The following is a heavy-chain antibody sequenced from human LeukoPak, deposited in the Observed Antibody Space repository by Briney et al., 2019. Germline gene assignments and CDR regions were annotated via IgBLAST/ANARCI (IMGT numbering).Heavy chain of an antibody. CDR2: IYASGST. CDR1: GGSIRSQY. CDR3: ARDVSSWPFFDS. Sequence: SDTLSLTCTVSGGSIRSQYWSWIRQPAGRGLEWLGRIYASGSTNYSPSLKSRVTMSLDTSKNQFSLKLFSVTAADTAVYFCARDVSSWPFFDSWGQGTQVTVSS. V-gene: IGHV4-4*07. J-gene: IGHJ4*02. D-gene: IGHD6-13*01.